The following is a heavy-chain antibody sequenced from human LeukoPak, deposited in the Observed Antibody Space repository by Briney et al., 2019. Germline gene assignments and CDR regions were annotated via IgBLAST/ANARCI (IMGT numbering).Heavy chain of an antibody. V-gene: IGHV3-21*01. D-gene: IGHD2-15*01. CDR1: GFTFSSYS. Sequence: GGSLRLSCAASGFTFSSYSMNWVRQAPGKGLEWVSSISSSSSYIYYADSVKGRFTISRGNSKNTLYLQMNSLRAEDTAVYYCARDPEIRDIVVVVAATDAFDIWGQGTMVTVSS. J-gene: IGHJ3*02. CDR3: ARDPEIRDIVVVVAATDAFDI. CDR2: ISSSSSYI.